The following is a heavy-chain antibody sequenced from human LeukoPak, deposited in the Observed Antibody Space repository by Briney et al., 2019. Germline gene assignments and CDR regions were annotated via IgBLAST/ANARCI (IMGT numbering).Heavy chain of an antibody. Sequence: SETLSLTCTVSGGSITSSSHYWGWIRQPPGKGLEWIGSIYYSGATYYIPSLKSRATISVDTSKNQFSLELNSVTAADTAIYYCARGGDFWSGYPDYYFDYWGQGTLVTVSS. CDR3: ARGGDFWSGYPDYYFDY. J-gene: IGHJ4*02. CDR1: GGSITSSSHY. CDR2: IYYSGAT. D-gene: IGHD3-3*01. V-gene: IGHV4-39*01.